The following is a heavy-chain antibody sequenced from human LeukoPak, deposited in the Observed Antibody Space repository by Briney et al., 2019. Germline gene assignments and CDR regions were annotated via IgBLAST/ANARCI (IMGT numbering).Heavy chain of an antibody. Sequence: SETLSRTCTVSGGSISSYYWSWIRQPAGKGLEWMGRIYTSGSTNYNPSLKSRVTMSVDTSKNQFSLKLSSVTAADTAVYYCARGDSSGFPRDGVDYRGQGTLVTVSS. J-gene: IGHJ4*02. D-gene: IGHD3-22*01. CDR2: IYTSGST. V-gene: IGHV4-4*07. CDR1: GGSISSYY. CDR3: ARGDSSGFPRDGVDY.